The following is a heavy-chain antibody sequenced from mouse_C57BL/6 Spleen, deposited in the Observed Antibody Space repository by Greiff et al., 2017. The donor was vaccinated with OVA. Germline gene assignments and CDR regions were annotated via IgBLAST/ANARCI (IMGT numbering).Heavy chain of an antibody. J-gene: IGHJ2*01. V-gene: IGHV1-19*01. Sequence: VQLQQSGPVLVKPGASVKMSCKASGYTFTDYYMNWVKQSHGKSLEWIGVINPYNGGTSYNQKFKGKATLTVDKSSSTAYMELNSLTSEDSAVYYCARGLNWDEGFDYWGQGTTLTVSS. CDR1: GYTFTDYY. CDR3: ARGLNWDEGFDY. CDR2: INPYNGGT. D-gene: IGHD4-1*02.